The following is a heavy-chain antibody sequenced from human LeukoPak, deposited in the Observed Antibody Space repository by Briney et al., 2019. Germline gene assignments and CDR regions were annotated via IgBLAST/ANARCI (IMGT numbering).Heavy chain of an antibody. CDR2: IYYSENSVTT. J-gene: IGHJ4*02. Sequence: SETLSLTCTVSGGSISHYFWSWIRQPPGMGLEWIGYIYYSENSVTTNYSPSLKSRVSISLDTSKNQLSLILTSVVAADTAVYYCARVGGFSGFYWGQGALVTVSS. D-gene: IGHD5-12*01. V-gene: IGHV4-59*01. CDR3: ARVGGFSGFY. CDR1: GGSISHYF.